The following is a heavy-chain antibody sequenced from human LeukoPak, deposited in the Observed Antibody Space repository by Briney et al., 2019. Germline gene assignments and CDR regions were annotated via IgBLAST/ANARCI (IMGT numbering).Heavy chain of an antibody. V-gene: IGHV3-21*01. Sequence: GGSLRLSCAASGFTFSSYSMNWVRQAPGKGLEWVSSISSSSSYIYYADSVKGRFTISRDNAKNSLYLQMNSLRAEDTAVYYCAREDPDFWSGYYYHESYYMDVWGKGTTVTVSS. D-gene: IGHD3-3*01. CDR3: AREDPDFWSGYYYHESYYMDV. CDR2: ISSSSSYI. CDR1: GFTFSSYS. J-gene: IGHJ6*03.